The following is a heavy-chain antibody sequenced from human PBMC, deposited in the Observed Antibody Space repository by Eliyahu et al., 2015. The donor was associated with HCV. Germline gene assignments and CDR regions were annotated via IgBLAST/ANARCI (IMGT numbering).Heavy chain of an antibody. CDR1: GGSFSGYY. D-gene: IGHD5-18*01. Sequence: QVQLQQWGAGLLKPSETLSLTCAVYGGSFSGYYWSWIRQPPGKGLEWIGEINHSGSTNYNPSLKSRVTISVDTSKNQFSLKLSSVTAADTAVYYCARGHGYSYGINYYYYYGMDVWGQGTTVTVSS. J-gene: IGHJ6*02. V-gene: IGHV4-34*01. CDR3: ARGHGYSYGINYYYYYGMDV. CDR2: INHSGST.